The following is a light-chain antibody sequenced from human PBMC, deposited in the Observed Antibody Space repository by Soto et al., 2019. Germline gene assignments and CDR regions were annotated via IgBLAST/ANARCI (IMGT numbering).Light chain of an antibody. Sequence: EIVLTQSPGTLSLSPGEKATLSCRASQSVSNNYLAWYQQKPGQAPRLLIYGASNRATGTPDRFSGSGSGTDFTLTISSLQPEDFGTYYCQQTDSFPITFGQGTRLEIK. J-gene: IGKJ5*01. CDR2: GAS. CDR3: QQTDSFPIT. V-gene: IGKV3-20*01. CDR1: QSVSNNY.